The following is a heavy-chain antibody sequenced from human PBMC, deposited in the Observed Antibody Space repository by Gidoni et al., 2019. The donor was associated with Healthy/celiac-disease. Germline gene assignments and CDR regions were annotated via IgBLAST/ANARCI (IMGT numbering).Heavy chain of an antibody. CDR1: GRSISSSSYY. D-gene: IGHD6-25*01. CDR2: IYYSGST. CDR3: ARQKYSSGRGDY. Sequence: QLQLQESGPGLVKPSETLSLTCTVSGRSISSSSYYWGWIRQPPGKGLEWIGSIYYSGSTYYNPSLKSRVTISVDTSKNQFSLKLSSMTAADTAVYYCARQKYSSGRGDYWGQGTLVTVSS. V-gene: IGHV4-39*01. J-gene: IGHJ4*02.